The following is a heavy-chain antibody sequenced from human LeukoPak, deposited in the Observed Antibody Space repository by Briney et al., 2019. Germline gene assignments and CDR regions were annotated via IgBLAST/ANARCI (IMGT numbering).Heavy chain of an antibody. J-gene: IGHJ4*02. V-gene: IGHV3-23*01. CDR2: ISGSGGNT. CDR1: GFTFANYA. Sequence: GGSLRLSCAASGFTFANYAMSWVRQAPGKGLEWVSLISGSGGNTYYADSVKGRFAISRDNSKNTLYLQMNSLRAKDTAVYYCAKFYTSSWFYFDYWGQGTLVTVSS. CDR3: AKFYTSSWFYFDY. D-gene: IGHD6-13*01.